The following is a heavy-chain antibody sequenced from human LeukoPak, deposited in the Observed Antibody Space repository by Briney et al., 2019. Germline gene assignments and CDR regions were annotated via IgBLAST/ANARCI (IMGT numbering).Heavy chain of an antibody. Sequence: PSETLSLTCTVSGGSISSGDYYWTWIRQPPGKGLEWIGYIYYSGNIHYNLSLKSRVSISVDTAKNQFSLNLSSVTAADTAVYYCARDQNKYDSSGYYYYQYGMDVWGQGTTVTVSS. CDR3: ARDQNKYDSSGYYYYQYGMDV. CDR1: GGSISSGDYY. V-gene: IGHV4-30-4*01. CDR2: IYYSGNI. J-gene: IGHJ6*02. D-gene: IGHD3-22*01.